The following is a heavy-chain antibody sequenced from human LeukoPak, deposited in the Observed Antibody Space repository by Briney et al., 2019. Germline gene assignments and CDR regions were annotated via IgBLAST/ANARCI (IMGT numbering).Heavy chain of an antibody. Sequence: SETLSLTCSVSGDSITTGIYYWAWIRQSPGKGLEWIGSVFYSGSTSYNPSLRSRVSISVDTSKNQFSLELSSVTAADTAVYYCARNSTTGNHVYKFFDCWGRGTLVTVSS. D-gene: IGHD5-24*01. CDR2: VFYSGST. CDR1: GDSITTGIYY. CDR3: ARNSTTGNHVYKFFDC. V-gene: IGHV4-39*01. J-gene: IGHJ4*02.